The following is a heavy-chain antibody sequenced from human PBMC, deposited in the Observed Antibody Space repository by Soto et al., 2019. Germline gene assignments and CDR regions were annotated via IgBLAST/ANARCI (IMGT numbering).Heavy chain of an antibody. D-gene: IGHD1-26*01. J-gene: IGHJ6*02. V-gene: IGHV3-30*18. CDR1: GFTLSSNC. CDR3: AKSSGSPEYYYYGMDV. CDR2: ISYDGSNK. Sequence: SLTLSCAASGFTLSSNCMHWVSPAPGKGLEWVAAISYDGSNKYYADSVKGRFTISRDNSKNTLYLQMNSLRAEETAVYYCAKSSGSPEYYYYGMDVCGQRTTVTVSS.